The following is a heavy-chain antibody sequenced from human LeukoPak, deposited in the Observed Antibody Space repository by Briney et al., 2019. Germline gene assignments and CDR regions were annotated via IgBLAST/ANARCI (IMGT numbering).Heavy chain of an antibody. CDR2: IYYSGST. Sequence: PSETLSLTCTVSGGSISSGGYYCSWIRQHPGKGLEWIGYIYYSGSTYYNPSLKSRVTISVDTSKNQFSLKLSSVTAADTAVYYCARVGKYYDILTGYYPYWYFDLWGRGTLVTVSS. V-gene: IGHV4-31*03. J-gene: IGHJ2*01. D-gene: IGHD3-9*01. CDR3: ARVGKYYDILTGYYPYWYFDL. CDR1: GGSISSGGYY.